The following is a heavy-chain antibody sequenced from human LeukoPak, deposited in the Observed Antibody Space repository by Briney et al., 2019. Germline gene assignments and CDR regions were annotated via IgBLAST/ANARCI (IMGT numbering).Heavy chain of an antibody. CDR1: GFTFSPYN. J-gene: IGHJ4*02. D-gene: IGHD3-22*01. CDR2: ISASSTYI. Sequence: GGSLRLSRVASGFTFSPYNMHWVRQAPGKGLEWVSAISASSTYIYYADSVKGRFTVSRDNARDSLYLQMNSLRAEDTAVYYCARFYYYDSSGFDCWGQGTLVTVSS. CDR3: ARFYYYDSSGFDC. V-gene: IGHV3-21*01.